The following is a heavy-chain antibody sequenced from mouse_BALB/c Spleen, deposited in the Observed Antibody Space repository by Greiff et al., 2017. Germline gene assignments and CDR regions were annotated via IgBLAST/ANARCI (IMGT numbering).Heavy chain of an antibody. D-gene: IGHD2-4*01. V-gene: IGHV1S127*01. CDR2: IDPSDSYT. CDR3: TRKSGDYDEYYFDY. J-gene: IGHJ2*01. Sequence: QVQLQQSGPELVKPGASVKMSCKASGYTFTSYWMHWVKQRPGQGLEWIGVIDPSDSYTSYNQKFKGKATLTVDTSSSTAYMQLSSLTSEDSAVYYCTRKSGDYDEYYFDYWGQGTTLTVSS. CDR1: GYTFTSYW.